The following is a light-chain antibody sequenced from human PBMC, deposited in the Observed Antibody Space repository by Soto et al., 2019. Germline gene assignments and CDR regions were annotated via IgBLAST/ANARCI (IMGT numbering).Light chain of an antibody. V-gene: IGLV2-23*01. Sequence: QSALTQPASVSGSPGQTITISCTGTSSDVGGYNFVAWFQQYPGKAPKLMIYEGSQRPSGVSTRFSGSRSGNTASRTISGLQSEDEADYYCCAYAGSSTYVFGTGTKLTVL. J-gene: IGLJ1*01. CDR2: EGS. CDR3: CAYAGSSTYV. CDR1: SSDVGGYNF.